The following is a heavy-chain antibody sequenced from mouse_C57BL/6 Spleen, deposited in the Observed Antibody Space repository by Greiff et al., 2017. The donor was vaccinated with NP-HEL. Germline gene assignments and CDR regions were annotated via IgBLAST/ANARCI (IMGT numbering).Heavy chain of an antibody. CDR2: IDPETGGT. V-gene: IGHV1-15*01. J-gene: IGHJ3*01. CDR1: GYTFTDYE. Sequence: QVQLQQSGAELVRPGASVTLSCKASGYTFTDYEMHWVKQTPVHGLEWIGAIDPETGGTAYNQKFKGQAILTADKSSSTAYMELRSLTSEDSAVYYCTRFYGSSYVLAWFAYWGQGTLVTVSA. CDR3: TRFYGSSYVLAWFAY. D-gene: IGHD1-1*01.